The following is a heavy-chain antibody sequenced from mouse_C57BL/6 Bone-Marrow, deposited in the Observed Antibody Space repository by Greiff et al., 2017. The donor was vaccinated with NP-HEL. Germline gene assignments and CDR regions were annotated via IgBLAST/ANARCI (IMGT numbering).Heavy chain of an antibody. CDR2: IHPNSGST. CDR1: GYTFTSYW. V-gene: IGHV1-64*01. CDR3: ARGRALAWFAY. Sequence: VQLQQPGAELVKPGASVKLSCKASGYTFTSYWMHWVKQRPGQGLEWIGLIHPNSGSTNYNEKFKRKATLTVDKSSSTAYMQLSSLTSEDSAVYDCARGRALAWFAYGGQGTRVTVSA. J-gene: IGHJ3*01. D-gene: IGHD3-1*01.